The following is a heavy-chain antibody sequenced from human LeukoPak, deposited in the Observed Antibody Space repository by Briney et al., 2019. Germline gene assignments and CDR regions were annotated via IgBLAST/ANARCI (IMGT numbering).Heavy chain of an antibody. Sequence: GASVKVSCKAAGYTFTSYGISWVRQAPGQGLEWMGWISAYNGNTNYAHKLQGRVTMTTDTSTSTAYMELRSLRSDDTAVYYCARGVFMSSTSDFDYWGQGTLVTVSS. CDR1: GYTFTSYG. CDR3: ARGVFMSSTSDFDY. J-gene: IGHJ4*02. D-gene: IGHD2-2*01. CDR2: ISAYNGNT. V-gene: IGHV1-18*01.